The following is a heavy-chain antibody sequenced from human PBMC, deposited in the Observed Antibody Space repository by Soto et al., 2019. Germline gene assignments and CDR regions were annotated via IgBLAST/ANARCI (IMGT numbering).Heavy chain of an antibody. D-gene: IGHD6-6*01. CDR1: GSTFSDHY. J-gene: IGHJ4*02. Sequence: GGSLRLSCAASGSTFSDHYMDWVRQAPGKGLEWVGRIRNKANSYTTDYAASVKGRFSISRDDSKNSLFLQMNSLKTEDTAVYYCARVSDSSSSGLWYFDYWGQGTLVTVSS. V-gene: IGHV3-72*01. CDR3: ARVSDSSSSGLWYFDY. CDR2: IRNKANSYTT.